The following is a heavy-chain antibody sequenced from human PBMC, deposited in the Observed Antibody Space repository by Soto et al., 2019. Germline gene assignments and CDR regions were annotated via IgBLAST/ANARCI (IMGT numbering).Heavy chain of an antibody. Sequence: SETLSLTCTVSGGSISSGGYYWSWIRQHPGKGLEWIGYIYYSGSTYYNPSLKSRVTISVDTSKNQFSLKLSSVTAADTAVYYCARCHPAGRGRGFDIWGQGTMVTVSS. D-gene: IGHD3-10*01. CDR2: IYYSGST. CDR1: GGSISSGGYY. V-gene: IGHV4-31*03. J-gene: IGHJ3*02. CDR3: ARCHPAGRGRGFDI.